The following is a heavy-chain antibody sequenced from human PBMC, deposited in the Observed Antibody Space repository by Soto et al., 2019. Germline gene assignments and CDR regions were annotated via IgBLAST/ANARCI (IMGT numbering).Heavy chain of an antibody. D-gene: IGHD6-13*01. J-gene: IGHJ1*01. CDR1: GASISSFN. Sequence: PSETLSLTCSVSGASISSFNWNWVRQPAGKGPEWVGRLNIAGTINYNPSLKSRLTMTMDTSKNQISLHLRTVTAADTAIYYYGRDRGEYTSSWFWYFSHWGHGTLVTVSS. V-gene: IGHV4-4*07. CDR2: LNIAGTI. CDR3: GRDRGEYTSSWFWYFSH.